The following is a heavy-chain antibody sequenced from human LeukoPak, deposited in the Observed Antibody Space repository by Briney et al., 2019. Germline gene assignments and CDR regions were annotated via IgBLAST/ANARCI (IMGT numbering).Heavy chain of an antibody. CDR2: IYYSGST. V-gene: IGHV4-39*07. CDR3: AGGGRDGYNPFDY. J-gene: IGHJ4*02. D-gene: IGHD5-24*01. Sequence: SETLSLTCTVSGGSISSSSYYWGWIRQPPGRGLELIGRIYYSGSTYYSPSLESRVTISVDTSRNQFSLKLSSVTAADTAVYYCAGGGRDGYNPFDYWGQGTLVTVSS. CDR1: GGSISSSSYY.